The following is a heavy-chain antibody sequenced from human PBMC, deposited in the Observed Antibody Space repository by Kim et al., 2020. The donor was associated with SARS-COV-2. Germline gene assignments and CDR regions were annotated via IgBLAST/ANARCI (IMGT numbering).Heavy chain of an antibody. CDR2: IFYSGIT. J-gene: IGHJ4*02. CDR3: ARAYRGSNYFDY. CDR1: GGSVNSAHYH. D-gene: IGHD2-2*02. Sequence: SETLSLTCTVSGGSVNSAHYHWSWIRQPPGKELEWIGYIFYSGITNYNPSLKSRLTISIDTPKNQFSLSLISVTAADTALYYCARAYRGSNYFDYWGQGTLLTVSS. V-gene: IGHV4-61*01.